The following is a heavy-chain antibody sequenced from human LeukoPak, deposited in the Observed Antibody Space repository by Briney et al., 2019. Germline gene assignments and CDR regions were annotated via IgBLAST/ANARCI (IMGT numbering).Heavy chain of an antibody. CDR2: IYYSGST. V-gene: IGHV4-39*01. Sequence: SETLSLTCTVSGGSISSSSYYWGWLRQPPGKGLEWIGSIYYSGSTNYNSSLKSRVTISVDTSKNQFSLKLSSVTAADTAVYYCATGYSSSWYYFDYWGQGTLVTVSS. CDR3: ATGYSSSWYYFDY. D-gene: IGHD6-13*01. CDR1: GGSISSSSYY. J-gene: IGHJ4*02.